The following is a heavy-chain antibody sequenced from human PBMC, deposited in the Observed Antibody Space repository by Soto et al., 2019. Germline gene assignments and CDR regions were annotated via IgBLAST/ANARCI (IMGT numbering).Heavy chain of an antibody. CDR2: ISWNSGSI. Sequence: EVQLVESGGGLVQPGRSLRLSCAASGFTFDDYAMHWVRQAPGKGLEWVSGISWNSGSIGYADSVKGRFTISRDNAKNSLYLKMNSLRAEDTALYYCAKDILAVASIPGYWGQGTLVTVSS. CDR1: GFTFDDYA. J-gene: IGHJ4*02. CDR3: AKDILAVASIPGY. V-gene: IGHV3-9*01. D-gene: IGHD6-19*01.